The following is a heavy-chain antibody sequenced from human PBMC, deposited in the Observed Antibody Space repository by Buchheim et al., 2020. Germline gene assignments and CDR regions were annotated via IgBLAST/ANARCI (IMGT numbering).Heavy chain of an antibody. CDR1: GGSFSGYY. Sequence: QVQLQQWGAGLLKPSETLSLTCAVYGGSFSGYYWSWIRQPPGKGLEWIGEINHSGSTNYNPSLKSRVTISVDTSKNQFSLKLSSVTAADTAVYYCARVSGWYEDYFDYWGQGTL. V-gene: IGHV4-34*01. CDR2: INHSGST. J-gene: IGHJ4*02. D-gene: IGHD6-19*01. CDR3: ARVSGWYEDYFDY.